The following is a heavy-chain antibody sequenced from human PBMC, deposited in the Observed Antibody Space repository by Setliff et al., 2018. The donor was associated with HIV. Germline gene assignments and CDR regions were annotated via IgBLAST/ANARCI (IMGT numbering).Heavy chain of an antibody. CDR3: ARVVVSGYDDAFDI. D-gene: IGHD1-1*01. J-gene: IGHJ3*02. Sequence: PSETLSLTCAVYGGSFSGYYWSWIRQPPGKGLEWIGEINHSGSTNYNPSLKRRVTISVDTSKNQFSLKLSSVTAAETAVYYCARVVVSGYDDAFDIWGQGTMVTVSS. V-gene: IGHV4-34*01. CDR2: INHSGST. CDR1: GGSFSGYY.